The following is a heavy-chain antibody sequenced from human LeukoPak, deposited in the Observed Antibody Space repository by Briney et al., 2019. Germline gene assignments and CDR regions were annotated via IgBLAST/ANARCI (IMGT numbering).Heavy chain of an antibody. CDR3: ARTPTTYTYGTFDS. D-gene: IGHD5-18*01. CDR2: INHSGST. J-gene: IGHJ4*02. CDR1: GGSFSGYY. V-gene: IGHV4-34*01. Sequence: DPSETLSLTCAVYGGSFSGYYWSWIRQPPGKGLEWIGEINHSGSTNYNPSLKSRVTISVDTSKNQFSLKLSSVTAADTALYYCARTPTTYTYGTFDSWGQGTLVTVSS.